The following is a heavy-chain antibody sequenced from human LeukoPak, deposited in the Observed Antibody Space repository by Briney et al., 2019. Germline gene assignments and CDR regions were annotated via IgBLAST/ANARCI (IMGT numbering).Heavy chain of an antibody. CDR3: ARDDSSGYSSNGFDY. V-gene: IGHV4-39*07. CDR2: IYYSGST. D-gene: IGHD3-22*01. CDR1: GGSISSSSYY. J-gene: IGHJ4*02. Sequence: PSETLSLTCTVSGGSISSSSYYWGWIRQPPGKGLEWIGSIYYSGSTYYNPSLKSRVTISVDTSKNQFSLKLSSVTVADTAVYYCARDDSSGYSSNGFDYWGQGTLVTVSS.